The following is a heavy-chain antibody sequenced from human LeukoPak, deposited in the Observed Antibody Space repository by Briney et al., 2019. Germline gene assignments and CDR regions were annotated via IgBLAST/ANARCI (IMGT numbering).Heavy chain of an antibody. CDR2: IKQDGSQK. Sequence: GGSLRLSCETSGFTFSTYWMKWVRQAPGKGLEWVANIKQDGSQKYYVDSVKGRFIISRDNAKNSLYLQMNSVRAEDTAVYYCAREGTFGDYRASGDHWGQGALVTVSS. D-gene: IGHD2-21*02. CDR3: AREGTFGDYRASGDH. V-gene: IGHV3-7*03. CDR1: GFTFSTYW. J-gene: IGHJ4*02.